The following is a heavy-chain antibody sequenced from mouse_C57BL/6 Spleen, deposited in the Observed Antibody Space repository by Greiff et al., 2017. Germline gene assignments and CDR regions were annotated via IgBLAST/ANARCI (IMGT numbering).Heavy chain of an antibody. V-gene: IGHV1-69*01. Sequence: QVQLQQPGAELVMPGASVKLSCKASGYTFTSYWMHWVKQRPGQGLEWIGEIDPSDSYTNYNQKFKGKSTLTVDKSSSTAYTQLSSLTSEDSAVCYCARGGLTTVKEAWFAYWGQGTLVTVSA. CDR1: GYTFTSYW. CDR2: IDPSDSYT. CDR3: ARGGLTTVKEAWFAY. J-gene: IGHJ3*01. D-gene: IGHD1-1*01.